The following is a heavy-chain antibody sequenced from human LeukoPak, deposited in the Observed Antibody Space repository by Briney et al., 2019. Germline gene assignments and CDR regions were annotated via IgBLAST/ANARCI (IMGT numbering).Heavy chain of an antibody. J-gene: IGHJ4*02. CDR1: GGSFSDYY. CDR3: ARGRRTNEY. CDR2: ISSSGGAI. Sequence: LSLTCAVYGGSFSDYYMSWIRQAPGKGLEWVSYISSSGGAIYYADSVKGRFTISRDDAENSLYLQLNSLRVEDTAVYYCARGRRTNEYWGQGTLVTVSS. D-gene: IGHD1-1*01. V-gene: IGHV3-11*04.